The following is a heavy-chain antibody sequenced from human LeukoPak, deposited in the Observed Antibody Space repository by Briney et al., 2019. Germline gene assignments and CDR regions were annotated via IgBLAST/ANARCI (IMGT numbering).Heavy chain of an antibody. Sequence: PGGSLRLSCATSGFTFRNFDLHWLRQATGEGLEWVSAIGTAGDTYYPDSVKGRFTISRDNAKNSFYLQMNNLRVGDTAVYYCSRGGAPAGYAYDIWGHGTVVTVSS. D-gene: IGHD6-13*01. CDR2: IGTAGDT. V-gene: IGHV3-13*01. J-gene: IGHJ3*02. CDR1: GFTFRNFD. CDR3: SRGGAPAGYAYDI.